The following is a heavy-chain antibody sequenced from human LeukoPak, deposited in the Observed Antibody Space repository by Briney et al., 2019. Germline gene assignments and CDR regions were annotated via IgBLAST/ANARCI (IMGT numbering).Heavy chain of an antibody. V-gene: IGHV4-38-2*02. D-gene: IGHD1-14*01. CDR1: GYSISRGYY. CDR3: AREVFRASPFDY. CDR2: IDRSGST. J-gene: IGHJ4*02. Sequence: SETLSLTRAVFGYSISRGYYWGWIRQPPGKGLEWIGSIDRSGSTYYNPSLKSRVTILVDTSKNQFSLKLNSVTAADTAVYYCAREVFRASPFDYWGQGTLVTVSS.